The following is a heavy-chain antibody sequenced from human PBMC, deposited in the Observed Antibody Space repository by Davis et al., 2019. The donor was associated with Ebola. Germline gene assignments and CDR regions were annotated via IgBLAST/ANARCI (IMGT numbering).Heavy chain of an antibody. D-gene: IGHD5-18*01. J-gene: IGHJ4*02. V-gene: IGHV3-23*01. CDR3: AKDPVTWIQLWSSGDY. CDR2: ISGSGGST. Sequence: GESLKISCAASGFTFSSYAMSWVRQAPGKGLEWVSAISGSGGSTYYADSVKGRFTISRDNSKNTLYLQMNSLRAEDTAVYYCAKDPVTWIQLWSSGDYWGQGTLVTVSS. CDR1: GFTFSSYA.